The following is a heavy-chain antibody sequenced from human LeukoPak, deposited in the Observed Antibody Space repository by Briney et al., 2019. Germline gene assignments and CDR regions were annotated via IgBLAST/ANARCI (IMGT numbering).Heavy chain of an antibody. CDR1: GFSFSVYW. D-gene: IGHD2/OR15-2a*01. CDR2: INQDGSET. CDR3: ARFPRILYY. V-gene: IGHV3-7*04. Sequence: GGSLRLSCTASGFSFSVYWMTWVRQTPGKGLEWVANINQDGSETYYVDSVKGRFTISRDNAKNSLYLQMDSLRAEDTAVYYCARFPRILYYWGQGTLVTVSS. J-gene: IGHJ4*02.